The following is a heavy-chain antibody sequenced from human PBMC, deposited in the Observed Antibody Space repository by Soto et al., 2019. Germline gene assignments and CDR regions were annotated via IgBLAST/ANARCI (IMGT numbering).Heavy chain of an antibody. Sequence: SETLSLTCVVSGGSISSTNWLTWVRQPPGKRLEWIGEIYHNGSPTYSPSLRGRATISVDKSNNQFSLRLRSVTAADTAVYYCARAGTAMINLPCWAQGTLVTVS. J-gene: IGHJ1*01. CDR1: GGSISSTNW. V-gene: IGHV4-4*02. D-gene: IGHD5-18*01. CDR3: ARAGTAMINLPC. CDR2: IYHNGSP.